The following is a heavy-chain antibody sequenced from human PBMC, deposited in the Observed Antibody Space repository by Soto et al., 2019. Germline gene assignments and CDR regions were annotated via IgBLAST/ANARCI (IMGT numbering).Heavy chain of an antibody. J-gene: IGHJ4*02. CDR3: ARGSGWLDY. CDR1: GGSITFNF. CDR2: IFRTGNT. Sequence: PSETLSLTCTVSGGSITFNFWSWIRQPPGKGLEWIGYIFRTGNTDYNPSLKSRVTFSVDTSKNRLSLKLDSVTAADTAVYYCARGSGWLDYWGQGTLVTVSS. D-gene: IGHD6-19*01. V-gene: IGHV4-59*08.